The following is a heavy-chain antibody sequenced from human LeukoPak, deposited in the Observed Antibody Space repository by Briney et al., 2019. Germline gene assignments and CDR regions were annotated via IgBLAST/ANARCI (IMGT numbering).Heavy chain of an antibody. V-gene: IGHV4-39*01. Sequence: SETLSLTCTVSGGSISSSSYYWGWIRQPPGKGLGWIGSIYYSGSTNYNPSLKSRVTISVDTSKNQFSLKLSSVTAADTAVYYCARYSTGSGWYYYFDYWGQGTLVTVSS. CDR1: GGSISSSSYY. J-gene: IGHJ4*02. CDR3: ARYSTGSGWYYYFDY. CDR2: IYYSGST. D-gene: IGHD6-19*01.